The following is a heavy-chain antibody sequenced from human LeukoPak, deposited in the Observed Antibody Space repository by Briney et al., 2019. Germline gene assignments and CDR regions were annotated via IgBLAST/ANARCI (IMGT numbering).Heavy chain of an antibody. CDR3: ARAFYDFWSGPNWFDP. V-gene: IGHV4-59*01. Sequence: PSETLSLTCTVSGGSISSYYWSWIRQPPGKGLEWIGYIYYSGSTNYHPSLKSRVTISVDTSKNQFSLKLSSVTAADTAVYYCARAFYDFWSGPNWFDPWGQGTLVTVSS. CDR1: GGSISSYY. D-gene: IGHD3-3*01. J-gene: IGHJ5*02. CDR2: IYYSGST.